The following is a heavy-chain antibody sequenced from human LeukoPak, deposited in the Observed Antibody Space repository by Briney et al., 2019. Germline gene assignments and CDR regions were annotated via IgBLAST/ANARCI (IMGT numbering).Heavy chain of an antibody. CDR2: ISAYNDNT. V-gene: IGHV1-18*01. J-gene: IGHJ4*02. D-gene: IGHD2-2*01. Sequence: GASVKVSCKASNYTFTSYGISWVRQAPGQGLEWMGWISAYNDNTNYAQKVQGRVTMTTDTSTSTAYMDLRSLRSDDTAVYYCARGGGYCSSPSCFPLDYWGQGTLVTVSS. CDR1: NYTFTSYG. CDR3: ARGGGYCSSPSCFPLDY.